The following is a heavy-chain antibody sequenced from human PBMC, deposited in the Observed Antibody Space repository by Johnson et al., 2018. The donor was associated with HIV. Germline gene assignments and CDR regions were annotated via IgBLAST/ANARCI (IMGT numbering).Heavy chain of an antibody. CDR2: ITFEGSDK. Sequence: QVQLVESGGGVVQPGRSLRLSCAASGFTFSNYGMHWVRQAPGKGLEWVAVITFEGSDKYYADSVKGRVTISRDDSKNTLYLRLNSLRPEDSAVYYCAKDVSLVTPSGSFDIWGQGTRVTVSS. CDR3: AKDVSLVTPSGSFDI. D-gene: IGHD4-23*01. CDR1: GFTFSNYG. J-gene: IGHJ3*02. V-gene: IGHV3-30*18.